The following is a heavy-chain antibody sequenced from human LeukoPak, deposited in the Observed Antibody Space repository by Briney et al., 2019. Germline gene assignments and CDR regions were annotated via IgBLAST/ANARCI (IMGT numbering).Heavy chain of an antibody. CDR3: ARESVAGTNYFDY. CDR1: GGSFSGYY. V-gene: IGHV4-34*01. J-gene: IGHJ4*02. CDR2: INHSGST. D-gene: IGHD6-19*01. Sequence: SETLSLTCAVYGGSFSGYYWSWIRQPPGKGLGWIGEINHSGSTNYNPSLKSRVTISVDTSKNQFSLKLRSVTAADTAVYYCARESVAGTNYFDYWGQGTLVTVSS.